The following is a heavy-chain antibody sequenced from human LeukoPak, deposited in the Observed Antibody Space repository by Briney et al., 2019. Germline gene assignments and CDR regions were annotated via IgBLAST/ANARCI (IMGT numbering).Heavy chain of an antibody. V-gene: IGHV3-7*01. CDR3: ARPYYYDSSGMTLGAFDI. CDR1: GFTFSSYW. Sequence: GGSLRLSRAASGFTFSSYWMSWVRQAPGKGLEWVANIKQDGSEKYYVDSVKGRFTISRDNAKNSLYLQMNSLRAEDTAVYYCARPYYYDSSGMTLGAFDIWGQGTMVTVSS. D-gene: IGHD3-22*01. J-gene: IGHJ3*02. CDR2: IKQDGSEK.